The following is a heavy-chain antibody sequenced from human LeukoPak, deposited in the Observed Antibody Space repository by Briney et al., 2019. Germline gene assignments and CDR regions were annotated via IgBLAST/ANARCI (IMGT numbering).Heavy chain of an antibody. CDR2: IYTSGST. J-gene: IGHJ6*03. D-gene: IGHD6-6*01. CDR1: GGSISSYY. CDR3: AREAARRAGYQRSYYYYYYYMDV. Sequence: SETLSLTCTVSGGSISSYYWSWIRQPAGKGLEWIGRIYTSGSTNYNPSLKSRVTMSVDTSKNQFSLKLSSVTAADTAVYYCAREAARRAGYQRSYYYYYYYMDVWGKGTTVTVSS. V-gene: IGHV4-4*07.